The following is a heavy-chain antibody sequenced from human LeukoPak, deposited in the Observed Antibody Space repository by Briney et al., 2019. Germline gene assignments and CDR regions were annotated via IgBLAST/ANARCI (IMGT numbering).Heavy chain of an antibody. CDR2: IYGTGST. D-gene: IGHD3-16*01. V-gene: IGHV4-38-2*01. CDR3: ARYDSRGSASTRFDY. Sequence: ETLSLTCAVSGYSLGKNYYWGWIRQPPGKGLEWIGRIYGTGSTSYNPSLMNRVTMSVDTSKDHFSLKLTSVTAADTAFYYCARYDSRGSASTRFDYWGQGILVTISS. CDR1: GYSLGKNYY. J-gene: IGHJ4*02.